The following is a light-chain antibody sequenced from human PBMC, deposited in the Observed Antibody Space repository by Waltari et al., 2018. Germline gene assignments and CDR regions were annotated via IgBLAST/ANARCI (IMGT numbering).Light chain of an antibody. Sequence: DIVMTQTPLSSPVTLGQPASISCRSSQSLVHSDGNTDLSWLQQRPGQPPRLLIYKISNRFSWVPDRFSGSGAGTDFTLKISRVEAEDFGVYYCMQATQFPLTFGGGTKVEIK. V-gene: IGKV2-24*01. CDR2: KIS. J-gene: IGKJ4*01. CDR1: QSLVHSDGNTD. CDR3: MQATQFPLT.